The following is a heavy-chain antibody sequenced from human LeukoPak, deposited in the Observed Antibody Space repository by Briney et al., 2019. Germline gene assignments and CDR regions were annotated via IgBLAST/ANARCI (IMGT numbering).Heavy chain of an antibody. J-gene: IGHJ4*01. CDR1: GYSFTSYD. CDR2: TNPNIGKT. D-gene: IGHD3-16*01. CDR3: AGDRRNEGGANDGSDY. Sequence: ASVKVSCKASGYSFTSYDINWVRQASGHGLEWMGWTNPNIGKTGYAQKFQGRVTITTDESTSTAYMELSSLRSEDTAVYSCAGDRRNEGGANDGSDYWGQGTLVTVS. V-gene: IGHV1-8*01.